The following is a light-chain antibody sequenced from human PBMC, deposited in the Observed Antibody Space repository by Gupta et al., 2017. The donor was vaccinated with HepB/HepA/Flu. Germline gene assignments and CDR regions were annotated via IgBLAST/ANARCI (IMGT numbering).Light chain of an antibody. V-gene: IGKV3-11*01. Sequence: EIAFTQSPASLYLSQGERATLSCWASQKIITYLAWYQQKRGQAPRLLIYDASNMATGIPGRCSGSGSGTDFTLTISSREPEYSAFYYCQHQSNCRITFGRGTKVHI. CDR2: DAS. J-gene: IGKJ4*01. CDR3: QHQSNCRIT. CDR1: QKIITY.